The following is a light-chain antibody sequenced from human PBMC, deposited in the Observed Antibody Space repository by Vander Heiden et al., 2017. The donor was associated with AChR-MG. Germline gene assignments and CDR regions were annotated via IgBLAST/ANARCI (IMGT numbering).Light chain of an antibody. V-gene: IGLV1-47*01. Sequence: QSVLPQPPSASGTPGQRVTISCSGGNSNIGSNYVSWYQQLPATAPQLLIYQNHRRPSGVPDRFSGSKSDTSASLAISGLRSEDEADYYCATWDDSLSGWVFGGGTKLTVL. CDR3: ATWDDSLSGWV. CDR1: NSNIGSNY. J-gene: IGLJ3*02. CDR2: QNH.